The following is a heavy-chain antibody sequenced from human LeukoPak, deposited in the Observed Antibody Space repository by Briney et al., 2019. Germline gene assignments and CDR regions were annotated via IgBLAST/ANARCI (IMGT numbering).Heavy chain of an antibody. D-gene: IGHD5-12*01. CDR3: ARRWRVWGGYRHEFDY. CDR2: INHSGST. V-gene: IGHV4-34*01. Sequence: PSETLSLTCAVYGGSFSGYYWSWIRQPPGKGLEWIGEINHSGSTNYNPSLKSRVTISVDTSKNQFSLKLSSVTAADTAVYYCARRWRVWGGYRHEFDYWGQGTLVTVSS. J-gene: IGHJ4*02. CDR1: GGSFSGYY.